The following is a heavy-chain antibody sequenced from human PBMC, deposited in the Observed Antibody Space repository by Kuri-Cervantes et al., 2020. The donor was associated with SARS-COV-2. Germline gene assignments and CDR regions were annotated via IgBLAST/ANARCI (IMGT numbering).Heavy chain of an antibody. D-gene: IGHD1-26*01. CDR2: ISSSGSTI. CDR3: ARNEWELFSSYYFDY. Sequence: GESLKISCAASGFTFSSYEMNWVRQAPGKGLEWVSYISSSGSTIYYADSVKGRFTISRDNAKNSLYLQMNSLRAEDTAVYYCARNEWELFSSYYFDYWGQGTLVTVSS. J-gene: IGHJ4*02. CDR1: GFTFSSYE. V-gene: IGHV3-48*03.